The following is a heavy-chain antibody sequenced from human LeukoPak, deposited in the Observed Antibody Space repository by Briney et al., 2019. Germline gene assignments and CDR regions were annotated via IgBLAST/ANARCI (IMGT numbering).Heavy chain of an antibody. CDR3: AKVLGFGGDAYGMDV. Sequence: PGGSLRLSCAASGFTFSFYTMHWVRQAPGKGLEWVAFISHDGNDYYADSVKGRFTISRDNSKRTQFLQMSSLRVDDTAVYYCAKVLGFGGDAYGMDVWGLGTTVTVSS. J-gene: IGHJ6*02. CDR2: ISHDGND. D-gene: IGHD3-10*01. CDR1: GFTFSFYT. V-gene: IGHV3-30-3*01.